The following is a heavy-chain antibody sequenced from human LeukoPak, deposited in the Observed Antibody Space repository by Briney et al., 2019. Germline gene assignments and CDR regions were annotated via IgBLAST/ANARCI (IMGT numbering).Heavy chain of an antibody. CDR2: ISSSSSRI. CDR3: ARADKGGYYDSSGYDY. CDR1: GFTFSSYS. D-gene: IGHD3-22*01. V-gene: IGHV3-48*01. Sequence: GGSLRLSCAASGFTFSSYSMNWVRQAPGKGLEWVSYISSSSSRIYYADSVRGRFTISRDNAKSSLYLQMNSQRAEDTAVYYCARADKGGYYDSSGYDYWGQGTLVTVSS. J-gene: IGHJ4*02.